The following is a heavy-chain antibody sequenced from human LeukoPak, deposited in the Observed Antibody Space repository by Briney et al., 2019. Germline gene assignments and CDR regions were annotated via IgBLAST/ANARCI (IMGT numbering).Heavy chain of an antibody. CDR2: IYTSGST. Sequence: SQTLSLTCTVSGGSISSGSYYWSWIRQPAGKGLEWIGRIYTSGSTNYNPSLKSRVTISVDTSKSQFSLKLSSVTAADTAVYYCARDTHYYGSGRLDAFDIWGQGTMVTVSS. CDR3: ARDTHYYGSGRLDAFDI. CDR1: GGSISSGSYY. D-gene: IGHD3-10*01. J-gene: IGHJ3*02. V-gene: IGHV4-61*02.